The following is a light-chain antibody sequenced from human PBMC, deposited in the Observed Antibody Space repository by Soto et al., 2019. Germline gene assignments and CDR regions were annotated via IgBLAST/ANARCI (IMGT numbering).Light chain of an antibody. CDR3: QQYGSSPGFT. CDR2: GAS. V-gene: IGKV3-20*01. CDR1: QSVSSSY. Sequence: EIVLTQSPGTLSLSPGERDTLSCRASQSVSSSYLAWYQQKPGQAPRLLIYGASSRATGIPDRFSGSGSGTDFTLTISRLEPEDFAVYYCQQYGSSPGFTFGPGT. J-gene: IGKJ3*01.